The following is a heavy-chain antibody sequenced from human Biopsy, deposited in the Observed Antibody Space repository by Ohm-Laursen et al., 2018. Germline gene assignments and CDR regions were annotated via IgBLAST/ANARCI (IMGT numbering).Heavy chain of an antibody. CDR3: ARWETTLGRSLDS. J-gene: IGHJ4*02. Sequence: ASVTVSCKASGYTFTSHDINWARQATGQGLEWMGWMSPNTGNTVYAQRFQDRVTMTSDTSTGTAYMELTSLTSDDTAVYFCARWETTLGRSLDSWGQGTLVAVSS. V-gene: IGHV1-8*01. CDR1: GYTFTSHD. D-gene: IGHD1-26*01. CDR2: MSPNTGNT.